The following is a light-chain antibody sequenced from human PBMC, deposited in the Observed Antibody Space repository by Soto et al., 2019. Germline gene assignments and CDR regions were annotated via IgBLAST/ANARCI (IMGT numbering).Light chain of an antibody. J-gene: IGKJ1*01. Sequence: EVVLTQSPGTLSLSPGERATLSCRASQSVTSSYLAWYQQKPGQAPRLLIYRASSRATGIPARFSGSGSGTEFTLTISSLQSEDFAVYYCQQYNNWPPFGQGTKVDIK. V-gene: IGKV3-15*01. CDR2: RAS. CDR1: QSVTSSY. CDR3: QQYNNWPP.